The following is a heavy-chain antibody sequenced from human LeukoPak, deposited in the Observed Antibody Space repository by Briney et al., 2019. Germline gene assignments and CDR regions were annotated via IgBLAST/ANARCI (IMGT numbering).Heavy chain of an antibody. J-gene: IGHJ6*03. CDR1: GGTFSSYA. D-gene: IGHD2-15*01. CDR3: ARVTRGGLGYCSGGSCYSDYMDV. CDR2: IIPIFGTA. V-gene: IGHV1-69*05. Sequence: SVKVSCKASGGTFSSYAISWVRQAPGQGLEWMGGIIPIFGTANYAQKFQGRVTITTDESTSTAYMELSSLRSEDTAVYYCARVTRGGLGYCSGGSCYSDYMDVWGKGTTVTVSS.